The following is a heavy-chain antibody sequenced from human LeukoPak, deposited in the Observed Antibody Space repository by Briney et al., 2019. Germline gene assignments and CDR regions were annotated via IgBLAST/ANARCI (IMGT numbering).Heavy chain of an antibody. V-gene: IGHV4-4*07. D-gene: IGHD3-22*01. Sequence: GSLRLSCTTSGFIFSNYGMSWIRQPAGKGLEWIGRMYSSGSTNYNPSLKSRVIMSVDTSKNQFSLKLSSVTAADTAIYYCARDRGAQHYYQSFGYYYFDYWGQGTLVTVSS. CDR1: GFIFSNYG. CDR2: MYSSGST. CDR3: ARDRGAQHYYQSFGYYYFDY. J-gene: IGHJ4*02.